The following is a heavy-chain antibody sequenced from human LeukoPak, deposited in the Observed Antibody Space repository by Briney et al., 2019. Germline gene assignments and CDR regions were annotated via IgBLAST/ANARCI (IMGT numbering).Heavy chain of an antibody. J-gene: IGHJ4*02. D-gene: IGHD4-17*01. CDR3: ARVHRLRWYFDY. V-gene: IGHV3-21*04. CDR1: GFTFSSYS. Sequence: GGSLRLSCAASGFTFSSYSMNWVRQAPGKGLEWVSSISSSSSYIYYADSVKGRFTISRDNAKNSLYLQMDSLTAADTAVYYCARVHRLRWYFDYWGQGTLVTVSS. CDR2: ISSSSSYI.